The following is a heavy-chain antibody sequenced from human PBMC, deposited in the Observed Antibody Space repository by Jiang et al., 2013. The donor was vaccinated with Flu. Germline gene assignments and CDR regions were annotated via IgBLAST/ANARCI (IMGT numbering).Heavy chain of an antibody. Sequence: GSGYSFTSYWIGWVRQMPGKGLEWMGIIYPGDSDTRYSPSFQGQVTISADKSISTAYLQWSSLKASDTAMYYCARLGIVVVPAAIPIGNWFDPWGQGTLVTVSS. D-gene: IGHD2-2*01. J-gene: IGHJ5*02. CDR1: GYSFTSYW. V-gene: IGHV5-51*01. CDR2: IYPGDSDT. CDR3: ARLGIVVVPAAIPIGNWFDP.